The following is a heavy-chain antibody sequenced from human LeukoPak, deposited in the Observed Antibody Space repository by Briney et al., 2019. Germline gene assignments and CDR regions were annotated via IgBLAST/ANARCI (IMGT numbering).Heavy chain of an antibody. Sequence: GGSLRLSCAASGFTFSSYAMSRVRQAPGKGLEWVSAISGSGGSTYYADSVKGRFTISRDNSKNTLYLQMNSLRAEDTAVYYCAKGRLGGYALDYWGQGTLVTVSS. D-gene: IGHD3-22*01. J-gene: IGHJ4*02. CDR1: GFTFSSYA. CDR2: ISGSGGST. CDR3: AKGRLGGYALDY. V-gene: IGHV3-23*01.